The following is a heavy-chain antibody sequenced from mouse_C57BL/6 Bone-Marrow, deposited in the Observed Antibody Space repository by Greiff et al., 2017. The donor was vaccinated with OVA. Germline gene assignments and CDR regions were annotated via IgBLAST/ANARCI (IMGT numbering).Heavy chain of an antibody. D-gene: IGHD2-3*01. CDR3: ARLDGYYGRAMDY. V-gene: IGHV5-2*01. CDR2: INSDGGST. CDR1: EYEFPSHD. J-gene: IGHJ4*01. Sequence: DVMLVESGGGLVQPGESLKLSCESNEYEFPSHDMSWVRKTPEKRLELVAAINSDGGSTYYPDTMERRFIISRDNTKKTLYLQMSSLRSEDTALYYCARLDGYYGRAMDYWGQGTSVTVSS.